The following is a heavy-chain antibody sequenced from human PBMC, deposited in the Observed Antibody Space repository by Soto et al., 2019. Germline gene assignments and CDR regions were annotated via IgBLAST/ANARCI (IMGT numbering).Heavy chain of an antibody. CDR1: GASISSGAYY. Sequence: SETLSLTCAVSGASISSGAYYWGWIRQPPGKGLEWIGSIYYSGSTYYNLSLKSRVTISVDTSKNQFSLKLSSVTAADTAVYFCARIPVYCSGDSCRIDYWCQGTLVTVS. CDR3: ARIPVYCSGDSCRIDY. J-gene: IGHJ4*02. D-gene: IGHD2-15*01. CDR2: IYYSGST. V-gene: IGHV4-39*01.